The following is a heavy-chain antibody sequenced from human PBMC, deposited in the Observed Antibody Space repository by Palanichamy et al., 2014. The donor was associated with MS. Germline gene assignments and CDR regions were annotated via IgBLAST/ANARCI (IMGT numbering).Heavy chain of an antibody. Sequence: QVQLRESGPRLVRPSQTLSLTCTVTGASITTGGYYWNWIRQFPGEGLEWIGYIYYNGNTKYNPSLKSRPYISADPSKNHFSLNLTSLTAADTAVYYCARDGFNEGLDYWGQGALVTVSS. J-gene: IGHJ4*02. CDR2: IYYNGNT. D-gene: IGHD5-24*01. V-gene: IGHV4-31*03. CDR1: GASITTGGYY. CDR3: ARDGFNEGLDY.